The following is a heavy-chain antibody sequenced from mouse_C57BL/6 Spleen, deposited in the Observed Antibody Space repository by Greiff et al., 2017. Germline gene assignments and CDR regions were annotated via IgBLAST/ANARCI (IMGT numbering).Heavy chain of an antibody. CDR1: GYAFTNYL. Sequence: QVQLQQPGAELVRPGTSVKVSCKASGYAFTNYLIDWVKQRPGQGLEWIGVINPGSGGTNYNEKFKGKATLTVDKSSSTAYMQLSSLTSEDSAVYFCAGAGGYLYCDYWGQGTTLTVSS. CDR3: AGAGGYLYCDY. CDR2: INPGSGGT. J-gene: IGHJ2*01. V-gene: IGHV1-54*01. D-gene: IGHD2-3*01.